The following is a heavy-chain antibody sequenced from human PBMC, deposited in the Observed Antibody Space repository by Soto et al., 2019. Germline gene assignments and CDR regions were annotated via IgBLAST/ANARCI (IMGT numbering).Heavy chain of an antibody. J-gene: IGHJ4*02. D-gene: IGHD3-3*01. Sequence: QVTLKESGPVLVKPTETLTLTCTVSGFSLSNARMGVSWISQPPGKALEWLAHIFSNDEKSYSTSLKSRLTISKDTSKSQVVLTMTNMDPVDTATYYCARIRTFTIFGVAHRGAPDYWGQGTLVTVSS. CDR3: ARIRTFTIFGVAHRGAPDY. CDR2: IFSNDEK. V-gene: IGHV2-26*01. CDR1: GFSLSNARMG.